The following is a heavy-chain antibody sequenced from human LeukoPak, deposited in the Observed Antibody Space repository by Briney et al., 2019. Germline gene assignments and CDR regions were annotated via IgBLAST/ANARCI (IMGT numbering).Heavy chain of an antibody. J-gene: IGHJ4*02. CDR1: GFTFSSYW. CDR3: AREQALPQVYQLSDY. CDR2: IKQDGSEK. D-gene: IGHD6-6*01. Sequence: GGSLRLSCAASGFTFSSYWMSWVRQAPEKGLEWVANIKQDGSEKYYVDSVKGRFTISRDNAKNSLYLQMNSLRAEDTAVYYCAREQALPQVYQLSDYWAREPWSPSPQ. V-gene: IGHV3-7*01.